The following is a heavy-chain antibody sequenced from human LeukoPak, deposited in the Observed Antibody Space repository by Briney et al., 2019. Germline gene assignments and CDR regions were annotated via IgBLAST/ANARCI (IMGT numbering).Heavy chain of an antibody. CDR2: ISSSSSTI. Sequence: PGGSLRLSCAAPGFTFSSYSMNWVRQAPGKGLEWVSYISSSSSTIYYADSVKGRFTISRDNAKNSLYLQMNSLRAEDTAVYYCARDRWFGEFDAFDIWGQGTMVTVSS. CDR1: GFTFSSYS. V-gene: IGHV3-48*01. D-gene: IGHD3-10*01. J-gene: IGHJ3*02. CDR3: ARDRWFGEFDAFDI.